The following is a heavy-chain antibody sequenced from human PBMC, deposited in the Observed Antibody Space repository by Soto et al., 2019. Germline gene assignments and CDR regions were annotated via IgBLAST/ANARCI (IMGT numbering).Heavy chain of an antibody. J-gene: IGHJ6*02. D-gene: IGHD3-10*01. CDR1: GNTLTGYF. CDR3: APSPGWLGEGSGGLDF. Sequence: GASVKVSCKASGNTLTGYFLHWVRQARGQGLEWLGWLNSNSGGTKIAHKFQGRLAMTRDTSITTAYMELSRLTSDDTAVYYCAPSPGWLGEGSGGLDFWGLGATVTVSS. V-gene: IGHV1-2*07. CDR2: LNSNSGGT.